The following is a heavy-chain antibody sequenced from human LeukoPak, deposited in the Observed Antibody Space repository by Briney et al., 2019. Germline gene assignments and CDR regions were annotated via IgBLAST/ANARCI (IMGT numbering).Heavy chain of an antibody. CDR3: ARDGGWAYDY. D-gene: IGHD3-16*01. J-gene: IGHJ4*02. CDR1: GFTFSSYW. V-gene: IGHV3-7*01. Sequence: GGSLRLSCAASGFTFSSYWISWVRQAPRKGLEWVANIKGDGSEKNSVDSVKGRFTISRDNAKNSLYLQLNSLRAEDTAVYYCARDGGWAYDYWGQGTLVTVSS. CDR2: IKGDGSEK.